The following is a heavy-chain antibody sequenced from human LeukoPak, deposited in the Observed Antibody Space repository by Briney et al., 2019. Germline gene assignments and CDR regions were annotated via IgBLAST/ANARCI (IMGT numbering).Heavy chain of an antibody. V-gene: IGHV3-33*01. CDR3: ARDGPQGSGWYYYYYYYGMDV. CDR2: IWYDGSNK. D-gene: IGHD6-19*01. J-gene: IGHJ6*02. CDR1: GFTFSSYG. Sequence: PGRSLRLSCAASGFTFSSYGMHWVRQAPGKGLEWVAVIWYDGSNKYYADSVKGRFTTSRDNSKNTLYLQMNSLRAEDTAVYYCARDGPQGSGWYYYYYYYGMDVWGQGTTVTVSS.